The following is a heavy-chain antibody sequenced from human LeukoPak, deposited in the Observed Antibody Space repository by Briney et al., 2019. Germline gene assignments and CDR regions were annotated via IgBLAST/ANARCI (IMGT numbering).Heavy chain of an antibody. CDR3: ATVRDYYDSSGPFDY. CDR1: GYTLTELS. J-gene: IGHJ4*02. V-gene: IGHV1-24*01. CDR2: FDPEDGET. D-gene: IGHD3-22*01. Sequence: ASAKVSCKVSGYTLTELSMHWVRQAPGKGLEWMGGFDPEDGETIYAQKFQGRVTMTEVTSTDTAYMELSSLRSEDTAVYYCATVRDYYDSSGPFDYWGQGTLVTVSS.